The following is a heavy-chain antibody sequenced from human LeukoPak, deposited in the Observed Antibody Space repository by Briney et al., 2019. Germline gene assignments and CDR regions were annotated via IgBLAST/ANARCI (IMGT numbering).Heavy chain of an antibody. Sequence: GGSLRLSCAASGFSFSTNDMSWVRQAPGKGLEWVSAISGSASGGTTYEDSVKGRFTISRDNSKGTMYLQMNSLRAEDTAVYYCAKVKTHWYFGNWGRGTLVTASS. CDR2: ISGSASGGT. D-gene: IGHD1-1*01. J-gene: IGHJ4*02. V-gene: IGHV3-23*01. CDR3: AKVKTHWYFGN. CDR1: GFSFSTND.